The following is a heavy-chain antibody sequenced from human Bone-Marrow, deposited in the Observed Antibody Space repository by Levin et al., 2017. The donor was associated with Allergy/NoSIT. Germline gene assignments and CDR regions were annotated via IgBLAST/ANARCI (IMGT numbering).Heavy chain of an antibody. J-gene: IGHJ2*01. CDR3: ARNYRSDYYGADWFFDL. CDR1: GGSMSSNFSY. Sequence: MPSETLSLTCTVSGGSMSSNFSYWSWIRQSAGKAPEWLGRIYSGGSTDYNPSLKGRVTISMEKWKNEFSLSVRDVTAADTAVYYCARNYRSDYYGADWFFDLWGRGILVAVS. V-gene: IGHV4-61*02. CDR2: IYSGGST. D-gene: IGHD4-17*01.